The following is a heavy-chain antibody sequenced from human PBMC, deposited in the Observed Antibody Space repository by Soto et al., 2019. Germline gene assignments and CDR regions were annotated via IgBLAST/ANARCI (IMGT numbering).Heavy chain of an antibody. CDR1: GFTFNSSA. CDR3: AADLGGYFDWLYYGMDV. V-gene: IGHV1-58*01. Sequence: SLKVSCKASGFTFNSSAVQWVRQARGQRLEWIGWIVVGSGNTNYAQKFQERVTITRDMSTSTAYMELSSLRSEDTAVYYCAADLGGYFDWLYYGMDVWGQGTTVTVS. J-gene: IGHJ6*02. D-gene: IGHD3-9*01. CDR2: IVVGSGNT.